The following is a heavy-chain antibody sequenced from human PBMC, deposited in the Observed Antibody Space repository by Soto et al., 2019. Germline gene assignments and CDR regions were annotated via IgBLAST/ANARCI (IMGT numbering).Heavy chain of an antibody. CDR2: VTNTGSST. J-gene: IGHJ4*02. D-gene: IGHD5-18*01. V-gene: IGHV3-23*05. CDR3: ARGGPRDGYRDLDY. CDR1: GFTFSSFA. Sequence: DVQLLESGGDLVQPGGSLRLSCAASGFTFSSFAMTWVRQAPGKGLEWVASVTNTGSSTYYVDSVKGRFTISRDNSKNTLFLQMGSLRAEDTAVYYCARGGPRDGYRDLDYWGQGTQVTVSS.